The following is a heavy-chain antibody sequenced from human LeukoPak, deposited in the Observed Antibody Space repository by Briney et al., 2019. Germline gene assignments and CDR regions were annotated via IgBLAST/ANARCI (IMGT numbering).Heavy chain of an antibody. CDR3: AKGRSADITAAINY. D-gene: IGHD6-25*01. CDR2: ISASGDST. J-gene: IGHJ4*02. V-gene: IGHV3-23*01. Sequence: PGGSLRLSCAASGFTFINSAMNWVRQGPGKGLEWVSGISASGDSTYYADSVKGRFTISRDSSNNTLFLQINGLRAADTAAYYCAKGRSADITAAINYWGQGTLVTVSS. CDR1: GFTFINSA.